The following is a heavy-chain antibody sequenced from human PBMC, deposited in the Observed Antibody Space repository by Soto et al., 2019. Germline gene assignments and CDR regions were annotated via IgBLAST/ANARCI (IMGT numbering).Heavy chain of an antibody. CDR1: GFTFRSYW. Sequence: EVHLVESGGGLVQPGGSLRLSCATSGFTFRSYWMTWVRQAPGKGLEWVASIKQDGSEDHYVDSVKGRFTISRDKAENSLYLQMNSLKVDDTAVYYCARDPGRRFDYWGPGTLVTVSS. D-gene: IGHD1-1*01. J-gene: IGHJ4*02. V-gene: IGHV3-7*03. CDR3: ARDPGRRFDY. CDR2: IKQDGSED.